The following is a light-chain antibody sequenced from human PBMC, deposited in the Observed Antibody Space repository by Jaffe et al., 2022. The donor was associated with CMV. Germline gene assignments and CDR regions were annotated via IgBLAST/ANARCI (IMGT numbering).Light chain of an antibody. Sequence: EIVLTQSPATLSLSPGERATLSCRASQSVSSYLAWYQQKPGQAPRLLIFDTSSRATGIPARFSGSGSGTDFTLTISGLEPEDFAVYYCQQRTNWPITFGQGTRLEIK. CDR2: DTS. CDR1: QSVSSY. J-gene: IGKJ5*01. V-gene: IGKV3-11*01. CDR3: QQRTNWPIT.